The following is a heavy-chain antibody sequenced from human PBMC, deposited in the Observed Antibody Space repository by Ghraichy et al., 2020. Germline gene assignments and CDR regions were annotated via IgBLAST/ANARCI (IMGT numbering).Heavy chain of an antibody. D-gene: IGHD3-10*01. V-gene: IGHV3-30*02. CDR1: GFTFSSYG. Sequence: GGSLRLSCAASGFTFSSYGMHWVRQAPGKGLEWVAFKRYDGSNKYYADSVKGRFTISRDNSKNTLYLQMNSLRAEDTAVYYCAKDLALLWFGESQAEYYGMDVWGQGTTVAVSS. CDR2: KRYDGSNK. CDR3: AKDLALLWFGESQAEYYGMDV. J-gene: IGHJ6*02.